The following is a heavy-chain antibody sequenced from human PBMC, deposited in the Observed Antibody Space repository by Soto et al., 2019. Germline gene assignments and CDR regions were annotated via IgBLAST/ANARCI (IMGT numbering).Heavy chain of an antibody. CDR3: ASPYYDFWSGFSDGMDV. V-gene: IGHV1-46*01. J-gene: IGHJ6*02. CDR2: INPSGGST. Sequence: ASVKVSCKASGHTFTSYYMHWVRQAPGQGLEWMGIINPSGGSTSYAQKFQGRVTMTRDTSTSTVYMELSSLRSEDTAVYYCASPYYDFWSGFSDGMDVWGQGTTVTVSS. CDR1: GHTFTSYY. D-gene: IGHD3-3*01.